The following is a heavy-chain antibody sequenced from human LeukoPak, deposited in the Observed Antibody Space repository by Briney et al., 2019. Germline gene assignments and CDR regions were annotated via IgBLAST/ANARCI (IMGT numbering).Heavy chain of an antibody. J-gene: IGHJ5*02. V-gene: IGHV1-18*01. CDR1: GYTFTSYG. D-gene: IGHD3-10*01. Sequence: ASVKVSCKASGYTFTSYGISWVRQAPGQGLEWMGWISAYNGNTNYAQKLQGRVTMTTDTSTSTAYMELRSPRSDDTAVYYCARDFRLLWFGESWFDPWGQGTLVTVSS. CDR3: ARDFRLLWFGESWFDP. CDR2: ISAYNGNT.